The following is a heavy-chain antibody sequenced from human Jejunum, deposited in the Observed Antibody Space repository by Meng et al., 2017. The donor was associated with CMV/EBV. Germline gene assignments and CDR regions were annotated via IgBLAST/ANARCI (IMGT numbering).Heavy chain of an antibody. CDR3: ARIFDA. J-gene: IGHJ4*02. CDR2: IASSGSNI. Sequence: LRLSCAAPGFSFSSYEMNWVRQAPGKGLEWVSHIASSGSNIYYADSVKGRFTISRDNARNSLYLQMNSLTAEDTGVYYCARIFDAWGQGTLVTVSS. CDR1: GFSFSSYE. V-gene: IGHV3-48*03.